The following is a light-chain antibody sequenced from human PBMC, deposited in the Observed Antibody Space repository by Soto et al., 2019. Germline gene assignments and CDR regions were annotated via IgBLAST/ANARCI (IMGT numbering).Light chain of an antibody. Sequence: DIQMTQSPSSLSASVGDRVTITCRASQSISSYLNWYQQKPGKAPKLLIYAASSLQSGVPSRFSGSGSGTDFTLTISSLRPEDFATYYCQQSCSTPPTCGQGPKVAIK. CDR1: QSISSY. CDR3: QQSCSTPPT. V-gene: IGKV1-39*01. CDR2: AAS. J-gene: IGKJ1*01.